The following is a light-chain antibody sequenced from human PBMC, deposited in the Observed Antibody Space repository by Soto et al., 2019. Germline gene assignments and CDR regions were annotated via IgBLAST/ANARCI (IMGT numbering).Light chain of an antibody. V-gene: IGKV1-5*01. CDR1: QSISNW. J-gene: IGKJ1*01. CDR3: QQYNSYSRA. Sequence: DIQMTQSPSTLSASVGDRVTITCRASQSISNWLAWYQQRPGKAPKLLIYDASSFKSGVPSRFSGSGSRTEFTLTISSLQPDDFATYYCQQYNSYSRAFGQGTKVYIK. CDR2: DAS.